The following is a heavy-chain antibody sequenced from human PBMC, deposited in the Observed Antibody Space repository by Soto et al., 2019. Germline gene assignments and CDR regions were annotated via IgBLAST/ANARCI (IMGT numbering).Heavy chain of an antibody. Sequence: EVQLVESGGGLVKPGGSLRLSCAASGFTFSNAWMNWVRQAPGKGLEWVGRIKSKTDGGTTDYAAPVKGRFTISRDDSKNTLYLQMKSLKTEDTAVYYCTTVFYSGYPFNFDCWGQGTLVTVSS. V-gene: IGHV3-15*07. CDR2: IKSKTDGGTT. J-gene: IGHJ4*02. D-gene: IGHD5-12*01. CDR3: TTVFYSGYPFNFDC. CDR1: GFTFSNAW.